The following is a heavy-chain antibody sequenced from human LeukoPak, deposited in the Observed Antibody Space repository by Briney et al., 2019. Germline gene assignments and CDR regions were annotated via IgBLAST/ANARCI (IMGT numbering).Heavy chain of an antibody. V-gene: IGHV3-20*04. J-gene: IGHJ4*02. CDR1: GFAFDDYG. Sequence: GGSLRLSCAASGFAFDDYGMSWVRQAPGRGLEWGSGINWDGGSTAYADSVQGRFTISRDNAKNSLYLQMNSLRAEDTALYYCARRNDYLDYWGQGTLVTVSS. CDR3: ARRNDYLDY. CDR2: INWDGGST.